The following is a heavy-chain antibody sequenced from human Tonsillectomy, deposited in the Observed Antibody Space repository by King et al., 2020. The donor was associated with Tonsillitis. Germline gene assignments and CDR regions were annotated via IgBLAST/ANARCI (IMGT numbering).Heavy chain of an antibody. Sequence: QLVQSGVEVKKPGASVKVSCKASGYTFTSYGISWVRQAPGQGLEWMGWISAYNGNTNYAQKFQGRVTMTTDTSTNTAYMEVRSLRSDDAAVYYCARVPPARYCSGGTCYVDGWFDTWGQGTLVTVSS. CDR3: ARVPPARYCSGGTCYVDGWFDT. CDR1: GYTFTSYG. J-gene: IGHJ5*02. D-gene: IGHD2-15*01. CDR2: ISAYNGNT. V-gene: IGHV1-18*04.